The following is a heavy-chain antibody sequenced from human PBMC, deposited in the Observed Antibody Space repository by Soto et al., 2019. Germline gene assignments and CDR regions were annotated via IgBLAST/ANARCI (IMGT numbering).Heavy chain of an antibody. D-gene: IGHD4-17*01. CDR2: IRSKSNSYAT. CDR3: TRGYGDYVRDY. Sequence: EVQLVESGGGLVKPGGSLKLSCADSVFTFSGSAMHWVRQASGKGLEWVGRIRSKSNSYATAYPASVKGRFTISRDYSKNTAYLQMNSLKTEDTAVYYCTRGYGDYVRDYWGQGTMVTVSS. J-gene: IGHJ4*02. CDR1: VFTFSGSA. V-gene: IGHV3-73*01.